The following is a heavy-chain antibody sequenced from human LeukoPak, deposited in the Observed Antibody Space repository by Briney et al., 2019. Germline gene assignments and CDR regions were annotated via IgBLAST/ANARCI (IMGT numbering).Heavy chain of an antibody. Sequence: PGGSLRLSCAASGFTFSNYGMHWVRQAPGKGLEWVAVISYDGSNKYYAGSVKGRFTISRDNSKNTLYLQVNSLRAEDTAVYYCAGDHGVVIRVFGMDVWGQGTTVTVSS. D-gene: IGHD3-3*01. V-gene: IGHV3-30*03. CDR3: AGDHGVVIRVFGMDV. CDR2: ISYDGSNK. CDR1: GFTFSNYG. J-gene: IGHJ6*02.